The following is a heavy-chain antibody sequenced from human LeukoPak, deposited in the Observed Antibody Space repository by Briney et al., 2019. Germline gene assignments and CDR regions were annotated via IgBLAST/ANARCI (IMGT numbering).Heavy chain of an antibody. V-gene: IGHV1-46*01. D-gene: IGHD6-19*01. CDR3: ARVGGVAVAFDY. Sequence: ASVKVSCKASGYTFTSYYMHWVRQAPGQGLEWMGIINPSGGSTSYAQKFQGRVTITRDTSTSTVYMELSSLRSEDTAVYYCARVGGVAVAFDYWGQGTLVTVSS. CDR2: INPSGGST. J-gene: IGHJ4*02. CDR1: GYTFTSYY.